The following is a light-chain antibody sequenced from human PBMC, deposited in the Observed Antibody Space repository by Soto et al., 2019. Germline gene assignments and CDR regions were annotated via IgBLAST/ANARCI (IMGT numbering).Light chain of an antibody. Sequence: DIQMTQSPSSLSVSVGDKVTITCRASQSISSSLNWYQQKSGKAPNLLIYGVSRLQGGVPSRFSGSGSGTDFTLSISSLQPEDFATYYCQQSCTAPSITFGQGTRLEI. CDR1: QSISSS. V-gene: IGKV1-39*01. CDR3: QQSCTAPSIT. CDR2: GVS. J-gene: IGKJ5*01.